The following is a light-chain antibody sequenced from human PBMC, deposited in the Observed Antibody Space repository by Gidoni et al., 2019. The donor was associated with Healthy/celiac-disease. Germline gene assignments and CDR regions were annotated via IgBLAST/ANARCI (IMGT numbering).Light chain of an antibody. Sequence: DIVLTQSPTTLSLSPGESATLSCRPSQIVSSYLAWYQQKPGQAPRLLIYDASNRATGIPARFSGSGSGTDFTLTISSLEPEDFAVYYCQKRSNWYTFGQGTKLEIK. CDR3: QKRSNWYT. J-gene: IGKJ2*01. CDR2: DAS. CDR1: QIVSSY. V-gene: IGKV3-11*01.